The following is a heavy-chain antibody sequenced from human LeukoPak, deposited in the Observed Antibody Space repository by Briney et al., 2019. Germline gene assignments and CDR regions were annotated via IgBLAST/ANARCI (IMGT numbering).Heavy chain of an antibody. D-gene: IGHD1-1*01. V-gene: IGHV3-23*01. J-gene: IGHJ4*02. CDR3: AKDRTTN. CDR1: GFTFSSYA. CDR2: ISDSGDTT. Sequence: GGSLRLSCAASGFTFSSYAMTWVRQAPGKGLEWVSAISDSGDTTYYADSVKGRFTISRDNSENTLYLQMNSLRAEDTAIYFCAKDRTTNWGQGTLVTVSS.